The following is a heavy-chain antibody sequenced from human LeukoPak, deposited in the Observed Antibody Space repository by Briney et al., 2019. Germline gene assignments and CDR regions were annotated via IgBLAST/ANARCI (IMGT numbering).Heavy chain of an antibody. J-gene: IGHJ5*02. CDR2: ISYDGSNK. CDR3: AREGIVWFGQSPNWFDP. V-gene: IGHV3-30-3*01. CDR1: GFTFSSYA. Sequence: GGSLTLSCAVSGFTFSSYAMHWVRQAPGKGLEWVAVISYDGSNKYYAASVKGRFSISRDNSKNTLYLQMNSLRAEDTAVYYCAREGIVWFGQSPNWFDPWGQGTLVTVSS. D-gene: IGHD3-10*01.